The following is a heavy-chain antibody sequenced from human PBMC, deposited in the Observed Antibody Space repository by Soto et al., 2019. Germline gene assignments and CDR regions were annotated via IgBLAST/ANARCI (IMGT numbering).Heavy chain of an antibody. CDR3: ATSRYDYVWGSSRSEFYFVN. D-gene: IGHD3-16*02. CDR2: FDPDGGEI. Sequence: ASVKVSCKGSGQTLTEFAVHWVRRAPGEGLEWMGGFDPDGGEIVVAQKFQDRVTMTEAISTDTAYLELTNLRSEDTAVYFCATSRYDYVWGSSRSEFYFVNWXQGTLVTVSS. J-gene: IGHJ4*02. V-gene: IGHV1-24*01. CDR1: GQTLTEFA.